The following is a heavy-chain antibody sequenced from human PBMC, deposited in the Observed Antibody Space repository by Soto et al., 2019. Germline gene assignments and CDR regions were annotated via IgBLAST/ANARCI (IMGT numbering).Heavy chain of an antibody. Sequence: QVHLVQSGAEVKKPGASVKVSCKGSGYTFTSYGITWVRQAPGQGLEWMGWISAHNGNTNYAQKLQGRLTVTRDTSTSTAYMELRSMSSDDTAVYYCARGRYGEYWGQGALVTVSS. CDR2: ISAHNGNT. D-gene: IGHD3-10*01. CDR3: ARGRYGEY. CDR1: GYTFTSYG. V-gene: IGHV1-18*01. J-gene: IGHJ4*02.